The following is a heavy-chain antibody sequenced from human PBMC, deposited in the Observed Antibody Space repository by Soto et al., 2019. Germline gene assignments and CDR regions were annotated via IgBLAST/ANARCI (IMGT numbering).Heavy chain of an antibody. CDR3: ASSLNKLYCGGDCRYFDY. J-gene: IGHJ4*02. CDR1: GFTFSSYE. CDR2: ISSSGSTI. Sequence: PGGSLRLSCAASGFTFSSYEMNWVRQAPGKGLEWVSYISSSGSTIYYADSVKGRFTISRDNAKNSLYLQMNSLRAEDTAVYYCASSLNKLYCGGDCRYFDYWGQGTLVTVSS. V-gene: IGHV3-48*03. D-gene: IGHD2-21*02.